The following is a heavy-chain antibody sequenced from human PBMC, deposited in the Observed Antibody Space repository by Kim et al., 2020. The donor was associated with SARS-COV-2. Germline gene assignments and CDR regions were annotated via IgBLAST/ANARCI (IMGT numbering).Heavy chain of an antibody. V-gene: IGHV3-30*04. Sequence: GGSLRLSCAASGFTFSSYAMHWVRQAPGKGLEWVAVISYDGSNKYYADSVKGRFTISRDNSKNTLYLQMNSLRAEDTAVYYCARDRRGSWQDDYYYYGMDVWGQGTTVTVSS. D-gene: IGHD6-13*01. CDR3: ARDRRGSWQDDYYYYGMDV. CDR2: ISYDGSNK. CDR1: GFTFSSYA. J-gene: IGHJ6*02.